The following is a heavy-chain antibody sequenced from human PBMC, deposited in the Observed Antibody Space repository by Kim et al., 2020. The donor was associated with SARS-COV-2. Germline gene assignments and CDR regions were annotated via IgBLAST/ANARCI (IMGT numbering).Heavy chain of an antibody. CDR3: ARDGSYYDFWSGYYGIYYYGMDV. D-gene: IGHD3-3*01. CDR1: GYTFTSYG. V-gene: IGHV1-18*04. J-gene: IGHJ6*02. CDR2: ISAYNGNT. Sequence: ASVKVSCKASGYTFTSYGISWVRQAPGQGLEWMGWISAYNGNTNYAQKLQGRVTMTTDTSTSTAYMELRSLRSDDTAVYYCARDGSYYDFWSGYYGIYYYGMDVWGQGTTVTVSS.